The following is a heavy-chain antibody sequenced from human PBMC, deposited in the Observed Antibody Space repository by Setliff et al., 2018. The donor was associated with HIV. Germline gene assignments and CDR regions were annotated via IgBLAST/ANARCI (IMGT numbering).Heavy chain of an antibody. J-gene: IGHJ4*02. V-gene: IGHV3-30*18. Sequence: PGGSLRLSCAASGFTFSGYGMHWVRQAPGKGLEWVAIISYDGTNKYYADSVKGRFTISRDNSRNTLFLQMNSLRGEDTAVYYCAKSPPDYDILTGWPEYFDYWGQGTLVTVSS. D-gene: IGHD3-9*01. CDR2: ISYDGTNK. CDR3: AKSPPDYDILTGWPEYFDY. CDR1: GFTFSGYG.